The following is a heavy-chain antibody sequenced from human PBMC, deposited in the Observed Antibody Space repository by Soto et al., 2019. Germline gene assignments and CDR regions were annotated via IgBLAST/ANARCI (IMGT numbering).Heavy chain of an antibody. D-gene: IGHD3-10*01. Sequence: QVQLVESGGGVVQPGRSLRLSCAASGFTFSSYGMHWVRQAPGKGLEWVAVIWYDGSNKYYADSVKGRFTISRDNSKNTLYLQMNSLRAEDTAVYYCARDSYYYGSGIEYWGQGTLVTVSS. J-gene: IGHJ4*02. CDR1: GFTFSSYG. CDR3: ARDSYYYGSGIEY. CDR2: IWYDGSNK. V-gene: IGHV3-33*01.